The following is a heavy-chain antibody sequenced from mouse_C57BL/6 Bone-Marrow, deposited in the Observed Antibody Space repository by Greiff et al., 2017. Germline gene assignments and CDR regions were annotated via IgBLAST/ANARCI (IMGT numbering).Heavy chain of an antibody. CDR1: GYAFSSYW. CDR3: AHIRTEVAPWYFDV. J-gene: IGHJ1*03. D-gene: IGHD1-1*01. V-gene: IGHV1-80*01. CDR2: IYPGDGDT. Sequence: VQLQQSGAELVKPGASVKISCKASGYAFSSYWMNWVKQRPGKGLEWIGQIYPGDGDTNYNGKFKGKATVTADKSSSTAYMQSISLSSEDSAVYFCAHIRTEVAPWYFDVWGTGTTVTVSS.